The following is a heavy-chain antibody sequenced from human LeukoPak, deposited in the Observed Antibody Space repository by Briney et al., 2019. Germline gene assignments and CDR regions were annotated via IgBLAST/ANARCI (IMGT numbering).Heavy chain of an antibody. CDR1: GFNFGSYS. V-gene: IGHV3-23*01. J-gene: IGHJ5*02. D-gene: IGHD2-21*01. CDR3: AKGPAVCETKWFDP. Sequence: GGSLRLSCAASGFNFGSYSMTWVRQAPGKGLEWVSGISGSGGTTFYADSVKGRFTISRDNSKNTLYLQMNSLSAEDTAVYYCAKGPAVCETKWFDPWGQGTLVTVSS. CDR2: ISGSGGTT.